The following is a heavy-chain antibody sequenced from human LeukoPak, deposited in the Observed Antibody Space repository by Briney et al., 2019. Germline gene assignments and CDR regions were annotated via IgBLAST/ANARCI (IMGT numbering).Heavy chain of an antibody. CDR2: ISDIGSI. V-gene: IGHV4-59*08. J-gene: IGHJ4*02. Sequence: SETLSLTCTVSGGSISSYYWSWIRQPPGKGLEWIAYISDIGSINYNPSLKSRVTISLDTSKNQFSLKLSSVTAADTAVYYCAGHHPRNTVDFWGQGTLVTVFS. CDR3: AGHHPRNTVDF. CDR1: GGSISSYY. D-gene: IGHD2/OR15-2a*01.